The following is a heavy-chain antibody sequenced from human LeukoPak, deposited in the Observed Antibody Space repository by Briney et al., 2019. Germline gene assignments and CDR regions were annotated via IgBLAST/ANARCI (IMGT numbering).Heavy chain of an antibody. D-gene: IGHD3-10*01. CDR1: GGSFSGYY. CDR2: INHSGST. CDR3: ARQGFLVRGTNWFDP. Sequence: PSETLSLTCAVYGGSFSGYYWSWIRQPPGKGLEWIGEINHSGSTNYNPSLKSRVTISVDTSKNQFSLKLSSVTAADTAVYYCARQGFLVRGTNWFDPWGQGTLVTVSS. J-gene: IGHJ5*02. V-gene: IGHV4-34*01.